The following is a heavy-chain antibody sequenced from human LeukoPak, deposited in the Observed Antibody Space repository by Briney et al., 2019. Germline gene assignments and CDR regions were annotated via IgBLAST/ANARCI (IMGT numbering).Heavy chain of an antibody. CDR2: TYFRSKRYN. V-gene: IGHV6-1*01. J-gene: IGHJ4*02. CDR1: GDSASSNSAA. D-gene: IGHD3-22*01. Sequence: SQTLSLTCALSGDSASSNSAAWNWIRQSPSRGLEWLGRTYFRSKRYNGYAVSVKSRITINPDTSKNQCSLQLNSVTPEDTAVYYCARADYDSSGYRIFDYWGQGTLVTVSS. CDR3: ARADYDSSGYRIFDY.